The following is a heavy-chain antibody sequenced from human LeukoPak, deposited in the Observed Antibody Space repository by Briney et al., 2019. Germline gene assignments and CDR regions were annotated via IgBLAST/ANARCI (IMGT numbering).Heavy chain of an antibody. CDR1: GFTFSTYS. D-gene: IGHD3-22*01. CDR3: ARGSTYYDSSGQVPFDY. CDR2: IRSSSSTI. J-gene: IGHJ4*02. V-gene: IGHV3-48*01. Sequence: GGSLRLSCAASGFTFSTYSMNWVRQAPGKGLEWVSYIRSSSSTIYYADSVKGRFAISRDNAKNSLYLQMNSLRAEDTAVYYCARGSTYYDSSGQVPFDYWGQGTLVTVSS.